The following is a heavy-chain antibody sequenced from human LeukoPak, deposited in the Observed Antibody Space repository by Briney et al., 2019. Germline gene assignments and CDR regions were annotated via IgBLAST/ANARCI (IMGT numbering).Heavy chain of an antibody. V-gene: IGHV3-15*07. CDR2: IRSQTAGGTT. J-gene: IGHJ1*01. CDR3: AHGSAQYYEY. CDR1: GLTLSNVW. D-gene: IGHD2-15*01. Sequence: GGSLRLSCAVSGLTLSNVWMNWVRQAPGKGLEWVGRIRSQTAGGTTDFAAPVKGRFSISRDDSKNSLYLQRNSLTSEDTAVYYCAHGSAQYYEYWGQGTLVTVSS.